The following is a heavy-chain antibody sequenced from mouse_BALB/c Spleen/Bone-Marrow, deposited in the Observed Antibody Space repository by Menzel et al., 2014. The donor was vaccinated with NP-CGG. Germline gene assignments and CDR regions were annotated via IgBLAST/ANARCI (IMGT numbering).Heavy chain of an antibody. D-gene: IGHD2-3*01. J-gene: IGHJ2*01. Sequence: QVQLQQPGAELVRPGASVKLPCKASGYSFTSYWLNWVKQRPGQGLEWIGMIHPSDSETRLNQKFKDKATLTVDTSSSTAFLQLSSHASQHSAVYDCARRERSEMNYGGQGLTLTGSS. V-gene: IGHV1S82*01. CDR1: GYSFTSYW. CDR3: ARRERSEMNY. CDR2: IHPSDSET.